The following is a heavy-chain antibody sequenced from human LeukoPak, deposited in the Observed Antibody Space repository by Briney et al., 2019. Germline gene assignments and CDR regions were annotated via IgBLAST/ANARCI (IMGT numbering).Heavy chain of an antibody. CDR2: IGGSGSAT. V-gene: IGHV3-23*01. CDR3: AKGAVAGNQKPGGY. Sequence: GGSLRLSCAASGFTFNSSAMCWVRQAPGKGLEWVSLIGGSGSATYYADSVKGRFTISRDNSKNTLYLQMNSLRAEDTAVYYCAKGAVAGNQKPGGYWGQGTLVTVSS. J-gene: IGHJ4*02. CDR1: GFTFNSSA. D-gene: IGHD6-19*01.